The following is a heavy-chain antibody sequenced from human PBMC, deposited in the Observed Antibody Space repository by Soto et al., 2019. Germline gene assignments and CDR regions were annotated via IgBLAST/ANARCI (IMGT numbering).Heavy chain of an antibody. V-gene: IGHV3-23*01. J-gene: IGHJ4*02. CDR3: AKEIYIVTLISYDS. CDR2: ISGTGGST. Sequence: EVQLLESGGGLVQPGGSLRLSCAASGFTFSSYAMSWVRQAPGKGLEWVSSISGTGGSTYYADSVKGRFTISRDKSKNTLFLQMNSLSAGDTSIYYCAKEIYIVTLISYDSWGQGALVTVSS. CDR1: GFTFSSYA. D-gene: IGHD3-9*01.